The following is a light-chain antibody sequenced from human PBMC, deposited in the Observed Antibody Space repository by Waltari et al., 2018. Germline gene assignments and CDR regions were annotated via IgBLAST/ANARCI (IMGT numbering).Light chain of an antibody. J-gene: IGKJ4*01. CDR2: GIS. CDR3: QQYDNWPLT. CDR1: RSISSTY. Sequence: ETVLTQSPATLSVSPGERATLSCRASRSISSTYFARYQQKPGQPPRLLISGISTRATGIPARFSGSGSGTEFTLTISSLQSEDFAVYYCQQYDNWPLTFGGGT. V-gene: IGKV3-15*01.